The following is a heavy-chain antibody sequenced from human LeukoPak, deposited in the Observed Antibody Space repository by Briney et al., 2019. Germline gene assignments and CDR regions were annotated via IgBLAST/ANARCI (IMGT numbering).Heavy chain of an antibody. CDR2: IYPGDSDT. J-gene: IGHJ5*02. V-gene: IGHV5-51*01. Sequence: GESLKISCKGSGYSFTSYWIGWVRQMPGKGLEWMGIIYPGDSDTRYSPSFQGQVAISADKSISTAYLQWSSLKASDTAMYYCARLYGEYSFRSWFDPWGQGTLVTVSS. D-gene: IGHD5-18*01. CDR1: GYSFTSYW. CDR3: ARLYGEYSFRSWFDP.